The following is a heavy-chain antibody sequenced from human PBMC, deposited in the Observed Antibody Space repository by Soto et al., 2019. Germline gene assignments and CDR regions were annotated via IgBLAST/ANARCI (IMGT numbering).Heavy chain of an antibody. V-gene: IGHV3-21*01. Sequence: GGSLRLSCAVSGFTFSSCTMNWVRQAPGKGLEWVSSISSSGSMYYADSVKGRFTISRDNAKNSLYLQMNSLRAEDTAVYYCAREVQPVVRREYDYWGQGTLVTSPQ. CDR1: GFTFSSCT. CDR3: AREVQPVVRREYDY. CDR2: ISSSGSM. J-gene: IGHJ4*02. D-gene: IGHD1-1*01.